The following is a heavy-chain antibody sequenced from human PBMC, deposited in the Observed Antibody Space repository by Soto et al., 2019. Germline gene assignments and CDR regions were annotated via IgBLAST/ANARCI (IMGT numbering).Heavy chain of an antibody. CDR1: GGSISTYY. CDR2: IYYSGST. D-gene: IGHD5-12*01. Sequence: QVQLQESGPGLVKPSETLSLTCTVSGGSISTYYWSWIRQPPGKGLEWIGFIYYSGSTNYNPSLKSRVTIPVDTSKNQFSLKLSSVTAADTAVYYCARDAYSGYDKGYFDYWGQGALVTVSS. V-gene: IGHV4-59*01. J-gene: IGHJ4*02. CDR3: ARDAYSGYDKGYFDY.